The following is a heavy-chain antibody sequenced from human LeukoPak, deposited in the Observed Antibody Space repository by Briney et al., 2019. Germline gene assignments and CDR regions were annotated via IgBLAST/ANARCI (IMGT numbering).Heavy chain of an antibody. J-gene: IGHJ6*02. CDR2: ISGCGGST. D-gene: IGHD3-3*01. Sequence: PGGSLRLSCAASGFTFSSYAMSWVRQPPEKGLEWVSAISGCGGSTYYADPGKGRFTISRANSKNTLYLQMNSLRAEDTAVYYCAKDLDYDDWSGYRDYYYYGMDVWGQGTTVTVSS. V-gene: IGHV3-23*01. CDR1: GFTFSSYA. CDR3: AKDLDYDDWSGYRDYYYYGMDV.